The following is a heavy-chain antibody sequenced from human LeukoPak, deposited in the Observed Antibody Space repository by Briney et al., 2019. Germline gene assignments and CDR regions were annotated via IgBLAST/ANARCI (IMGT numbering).Heavy chain of an antibody. Sequence: GASVKVSCKASGYTFTGYYMHWVRQAPGQGLEWMGWINPNSGGTNYAQKFQGRVTMTRDTSVSTAYMELSRLRSDDTAVYYCARGSGVPAAGWFDPWGQGTLVTVSS. J-gene: IGHJ5*02. CDR2: INPNSGGT. CDR3: ARGSGVPAAGWFDP. D-gene: IGHD2-2*01. V-gene: IGHV1-2*02. CDR1: GYTFTGYY.